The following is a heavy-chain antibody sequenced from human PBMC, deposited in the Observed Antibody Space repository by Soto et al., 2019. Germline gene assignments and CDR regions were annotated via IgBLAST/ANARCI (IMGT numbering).Heavy chain of an antibody. V-gene: IGHV3-9*01. J-gene: IGHJ2*01. CDR1: GFTFGDYA. D-gene: IGHD3-22*01. CDR2: ISWNSGNI. CDR3: AKSPEVVVTDWYFDL. Sequence: EVQVVESGGGLVQPGRSLRLSCVASGFTFGDYAMHWVRQAPGKGLEWVSGISWNSGNIDYADSVKGRFTISRDNAKNSLYLQMNSLRAEDTALYYCAKSPEVVVTDWYFDLWGRGTLVTVSS.